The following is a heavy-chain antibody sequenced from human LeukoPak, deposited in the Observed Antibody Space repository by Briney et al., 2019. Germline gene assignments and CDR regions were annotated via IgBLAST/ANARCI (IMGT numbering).Heavy chain of an antibody. CDR3: AKEPPKRGYSGYDRPNFDY. D-gene: IGHD5-12*01. Sequence: GGSLRLSCAASGFTFSSYGMHWVRQAPGKGLEWVAFIRYDGSNKYYADSVKGRFTISRDNSKNTLYLQMNSLRAEDTAVYYCAKEPPKRGYSGYDRPNFDYWGQGTLVTVSS. CDR2: IRYDGSNK. CDR1: GFTFSSYG. J-gene: IGHJ4*02. V-gene: IGHV3-30*02.